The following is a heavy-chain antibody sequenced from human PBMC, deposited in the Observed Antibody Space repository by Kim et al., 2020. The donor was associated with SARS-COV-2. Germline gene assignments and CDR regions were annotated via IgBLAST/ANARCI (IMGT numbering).Heavy chain of an antibody. Sequence: SETLSLTCTVSGGSISSSSYYWGWIRQPPGKGLEWIGSIYYSGSTYYNPSLKSRVTISVDTSKNQFSLKLSSVTAADTAVYYCARHPPHCGSHPSTKNNWFALWGQGTLVTVSS. CDR1: GGSISSSSYY. CDR2: IYYSGST. CDR3: ARHPPHCGSHPSTKNNWFAL. V-gene: IGHV4-39*01. J-gene: IGHJ5*02. D-gene: IGHD1-26*01.